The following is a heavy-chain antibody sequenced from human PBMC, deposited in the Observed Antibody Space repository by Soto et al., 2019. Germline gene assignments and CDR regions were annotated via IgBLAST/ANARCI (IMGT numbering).Heavy chain of an antibody. Sequence: GELMKIWSRGFGYSFTSYGSGWVRKMHGQGLEWMGIIWPDDSDTRYSPSFQGQVTISADKSIGTAYLQWSSLKASDIGIYYCARKPRYSSGGFHFDYWGQGTLVTVSS. V-gene: IGHV5-51*01. J-gene: IGHJ4*02. CDR3: ARKPRYSSGGFHFDY. CDR1: GYSFTSYG. CDR2: IWPDDSDT. D-gene: IGHD6-19*01.